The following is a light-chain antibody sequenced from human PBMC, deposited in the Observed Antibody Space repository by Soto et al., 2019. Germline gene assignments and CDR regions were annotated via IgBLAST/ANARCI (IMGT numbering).Light chain of an antibody. CDR1: QSVSSY. CDR3: QQRSNWPPWT. Sequence: EIVLTQSPATLSLSPGERATLSCRASQSVSSYLAWYQQKPGKAPRLLIYDASNRATGIPARFSGSVSGTDFTLTISSLEPEDFAVYYCQQRSNWPPWTFGHGTKVEIK. J-gene: IGKJ1*01. V-gene: IGKV3-11*01. CDR2: DAS.